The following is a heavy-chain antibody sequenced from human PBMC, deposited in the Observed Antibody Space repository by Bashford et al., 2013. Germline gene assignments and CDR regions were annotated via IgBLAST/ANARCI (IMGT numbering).Heavy chain of an antibody. V-gene: IGHV5-51*01. D-gene: IGHD3-9*01. J-gene: IGHJ4*02. CDR1: GYNFTNSW. Sequence: GESLKISCTTSGYNFTNSWIGWVRQMPGKGLEWIGIIYPDDSDTRISPSFQGQVTISVDKSIRTAYLQWSSLKAADTAMFYCAQIGEILTQSFYYWGQGSLVTVSS. CDR2: IYPDDSDT. CDR3: AQIGEILTQSFYY.